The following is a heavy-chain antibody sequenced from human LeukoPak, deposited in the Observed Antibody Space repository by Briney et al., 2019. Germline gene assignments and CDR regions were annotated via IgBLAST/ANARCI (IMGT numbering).Heavy chain of an antibody. CDR3: ARDLVAPFGMDV. Sequence: PGGSLRLSCAASGFTFSSYSMNWVRQAPGKGLEWVSYISSSGSTIYYADSVKGRFTISRDNAKNSLYLQMNSLRAEDTAVYYCARDLVAPFGMDVWGQGTTVTVSS. D-gene: IGHD3-16*01. CDR2: ISSSGSTI. CDR1: GFTFSSYS. V-gene: IGHV3-48*04. J-gene: IGHJ6*02.